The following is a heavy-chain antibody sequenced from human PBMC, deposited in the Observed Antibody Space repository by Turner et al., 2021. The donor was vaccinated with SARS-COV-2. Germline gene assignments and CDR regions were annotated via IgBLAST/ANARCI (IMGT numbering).Heavy chain of an antibody. CDR3: ATCRDGYNWGAFHI. Sequence: QVRLVQSGAEVKKPGASVTVSCKISGYTLTELSMYWVRQAPGKGLEWMGGFDPEDGETIYAQNFQGRVTMTEDTSTDTAYRELSSLRSEDTAVYYCATCRDGYNWGAFHIWGQGTMVTVSS. CDR1: GYTLTELS. V-gene: IGHV1-24*01. J-gene: IGHJ3*02. D-gene: IGHD5-12*01. CDR2: FDPEDGET.